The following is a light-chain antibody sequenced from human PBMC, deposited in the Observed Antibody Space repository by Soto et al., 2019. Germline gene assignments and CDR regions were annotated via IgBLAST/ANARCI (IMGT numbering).Light chain of an antibody. CDR1: KSVSSN. CDR3: QQYNFWPLT. CDR2: VAS. J-gene: IGKJ4*01. Sequence: ESVLTQSQGPQSLSPGERATLSCRASKSVSSNLAWYQQKPCQAPRLLIYVASTRATGIPARFSGSGSGTEFTLTISSLQSEDFAVYYCQQYNFWPLTFGGGTKVDIK. V-gene: IGKV3-15*01.